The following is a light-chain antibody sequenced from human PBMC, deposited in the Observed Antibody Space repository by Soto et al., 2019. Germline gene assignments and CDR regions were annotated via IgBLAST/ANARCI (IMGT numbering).Light chain of an antibody. Sequence: GDRVTITCRASQGISTSLAWYHQKPRKAPRLLIYAASTLQSGVPSRFSGSGSGTDLSIAISSLQPEDFETYYCQQLNSYPRTFGPGTKVDIK. CDR3: QQLNSYPRT. CDR1: QGISTS. J-gene: IGKJ3*01. CDR2: AAS. V-gene: IGKV1-9*01.